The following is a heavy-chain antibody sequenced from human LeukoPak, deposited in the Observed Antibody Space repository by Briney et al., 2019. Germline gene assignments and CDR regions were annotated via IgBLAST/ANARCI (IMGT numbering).Heavy chain of an antibody. J-gene: IGHJ4*02. CDR3: ARLSQTPDYYSNGGYYYLGY. CDR2: MNPNTGRT. CDR1: RYTFTSYD. V-gene: IGHV1-8*01. Sequence: ASVKVSCKASRYTFTSYDINWVREAAGQELEWMGWMNPNTGRTGFAQKFQGRLTMTRDTSISTAYMELSSLRSEDTAVYYCARLSQTPDYYSNGGYYYLGYWGQGTPVTVSS. D-gene: IGHD3-22*01.